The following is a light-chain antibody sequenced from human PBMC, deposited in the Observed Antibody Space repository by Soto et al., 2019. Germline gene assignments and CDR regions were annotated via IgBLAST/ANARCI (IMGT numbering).Light chain of an antibody. V-gene: IGKV1-39*01. CDR2: IAS. Sequence: EIQMTKSPSSLSASVGDRVTITCLASQSISTNLIWYQQKPVEAPKLLIYIASSLFSGVPSRFSGSGSGTDFTLTISSLQPEDFATYYCQQGYTNPITFGQGTRLE. CDR3: QQGYTNPIT. CDR1: QSISTN. J-gene: IGKJ5*01.